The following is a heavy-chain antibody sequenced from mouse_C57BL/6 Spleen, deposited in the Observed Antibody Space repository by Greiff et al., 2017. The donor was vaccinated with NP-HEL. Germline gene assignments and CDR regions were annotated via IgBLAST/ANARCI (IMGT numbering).Heavy chain of an antibody. CDR2: IRNKANGYTT. Sequence: EVKVEESGGGLVQPGGSLSLSCAASGFTFTDYYMSWVRQPPGKALEWLGFIRNKANGYTTEYSASVKGRFTISRDNSQSILYLQMNALRAEDSATYYCARSSYGYDRNAMDYWGQGTSVTVSS. J-gene: IGHJ4*01. D-gene: IGHD2-2*01. V-gene: IGHV7-3*01. CDR1: GFTFTDYY. CDR3: ARSSYGYDRNAMDY.